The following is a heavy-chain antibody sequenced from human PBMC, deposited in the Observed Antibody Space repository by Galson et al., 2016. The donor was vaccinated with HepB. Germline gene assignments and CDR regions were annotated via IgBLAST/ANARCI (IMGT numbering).Heavy chain of an antibody. D-gene: IGHD2-8*02. Sequence: SLRLSCAASGFNFSTYGMNWIRQAPGKGLEWVTVISSDGSNNDYADSVKGRFTISRDNSKHTLYLQMNSLRAEDTAVYYCAKEAGGWFDYWGQGTLVTVSS. CDR2: ISSDGSNN. J-gene: IGHJ4*02. CDR3: AKEAGGWFDY. CDR1: GFNFSTYG. V-gene: IGHV3-30*18.